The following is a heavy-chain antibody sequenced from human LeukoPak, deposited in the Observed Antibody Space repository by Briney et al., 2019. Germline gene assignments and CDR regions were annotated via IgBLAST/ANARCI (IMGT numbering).Heavy chain of an antibody. CDR1: GGTFSSYA. CDR3: ARDVVPAAIVNWFDP. J-gene: IGHJ5*02. CDR2: IIPIFGTA. V-gene: IGHV1-69*13. D-gene: IGHD2-2*01. Sequence: GASVKVSCKASGGTFSSYAISWVRQAPGQGLEWMGGIIPIFGTANYAQKFQGRVTITADESTSTAYMELSSLRSEDTAVYSCARDVVPAAIVNWFDPWGQGTLVTVSS.